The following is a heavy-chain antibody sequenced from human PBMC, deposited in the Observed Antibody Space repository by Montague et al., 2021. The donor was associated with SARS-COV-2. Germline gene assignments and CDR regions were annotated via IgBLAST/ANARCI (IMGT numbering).Heavy chain of an antibody. CDR1: GDSISSGYFY. Sequence: SETLSLTCTVSGDSISSGYFYWGWIRQPPGKGLEWVGTIHYSGITYYNPPLKSRVTISVDTSRNQFSLKLSSVTAADTAIYYCARHLAISGPAAVCDYWGQGTLVTVSS. CDR3: ARHLAISGPAAVCDY. V-gene: IGHV4-39*01. D-gene: IGHD2-2*01. J-gene: IGHJ4*02. CDR2: IHYSGIT.